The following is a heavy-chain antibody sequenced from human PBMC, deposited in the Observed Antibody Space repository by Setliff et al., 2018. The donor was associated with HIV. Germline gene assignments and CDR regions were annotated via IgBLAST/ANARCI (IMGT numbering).Heavy chain of an antibody. CDR3: GGNGYYSIDY. Sequence: SETLSLTCAVSGDSIGSSSWWSWVRQAPGKGLEWIGYIYYTGSTNYNPSLQSRVTISVDKSKSQFSLKLNSVTAADTAVYYCGGNGYYSIDYWGQGTLVTVSS. CDR1: GDSIGSSSW. CDR2: IYYTGST. V-gene: IGHV4-4*02. D-gene: IGHD3-22*01. J-gene: IGHJ4*02.